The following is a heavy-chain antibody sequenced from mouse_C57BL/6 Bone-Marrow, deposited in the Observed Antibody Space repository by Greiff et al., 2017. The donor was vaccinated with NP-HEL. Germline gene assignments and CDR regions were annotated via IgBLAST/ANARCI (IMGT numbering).Heavy chain of an antibody. CDR1: GFNIKDDS. Sequence: EVQLVESGAELVRPGASVKLSCTASGFNIKDDSMHWVKQRPEQGLEWIGWIDPENGDTEYASKFQGKATITADTSSNTAYLQLSSLTSEDTAVYYCTTYYGSSIYYAMDDWGQGTSVTVSS. D-gene: IGHD1-1*01. J-gene: IGHJ4*01. CDR3: TTYYGSSIYYAMDD. V-gene: IGHV14-4*01. CDR2: IDPENGDT.